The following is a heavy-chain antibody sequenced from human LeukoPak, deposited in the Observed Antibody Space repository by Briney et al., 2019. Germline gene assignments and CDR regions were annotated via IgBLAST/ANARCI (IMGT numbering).Heavy chain of an antibody. J-gene: IGHJ4*02. CDR1: GFTFSSYS. D-gene: IGHD4-17*01. Sequence: GGSLRLSCAASGFTFSSYSMNWVRQAPGKGLEWVSSISSSSSYIYYADSVKGRFTISRDNAKNSLYLQMNSLRAEDTAVYYCATLNGDYGPYQKSFDYWGQGTLVTVSS. CDR3: ATLNGDYGPYQKSFDY. V-gene: IGHV3-21*01. CDR2: ISSSSSYI.